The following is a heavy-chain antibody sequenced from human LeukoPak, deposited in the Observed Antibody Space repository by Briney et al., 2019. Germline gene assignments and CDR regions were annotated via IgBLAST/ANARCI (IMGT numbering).Heavy chain of an antibody. J-gene: IGHJ4*02. Sequence: GGSLRLSCAASGFTFSTSAMGWVRQAPGKRLEWVSSIKGGGGDPFYADSVKGRFTISRDNSKNTLFLQLNSLRADDSAVYYCAKGGHDFNPFYWWGQGTLVTVSS. V-gene: IGHV3-23*01. CDR1: GFTFSTSA. CDR2: IKGGGGDP. CDR3: AKGGHDFNPFYW. D-gene: IGHD2-21*02.